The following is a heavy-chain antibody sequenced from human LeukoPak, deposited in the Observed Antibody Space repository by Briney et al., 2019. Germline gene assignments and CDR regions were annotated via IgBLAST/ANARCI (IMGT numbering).Heavy chain of an antibody. J-gene: IGHJ3*02. CDR2: IYHSGST. D-gene: IGHD3-9*01. CDR1: GGSISSYY. CDR3: ARGYYDILTGYYLDAFDI. Sequence: SETLSLTCTVSGGSISSYYWSWIRQPPGKGLEWIGYIYHSGSTYYNPSLKSRVTISVDRSKNQFSLKLSSVTAADTAVYYCARGYYDILTGYYLDAFDILGQGTMVTVSS. V-gene: IGHV4-59*12.